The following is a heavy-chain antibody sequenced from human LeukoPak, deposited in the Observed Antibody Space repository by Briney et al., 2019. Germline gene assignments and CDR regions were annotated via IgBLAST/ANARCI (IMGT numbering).Heavy chain of an antibody. Sequence: GGSLRLSCSASGFPFSSYAMSWVRQAPGKGLEWVAIIGGTGTTTYYADSVKGLFTISRDNSKNTLYLQINSLRAEDTAVYYCAKSGAKSSSGHTPLHHWGQGTLVTVSS. V-gene: IGHV3-23*01. CDR1: GFPFSSYA. CDR2: IGGTGTTT. CDR3: AKSGAKSSSGHTPLHH. D-gene: IGHD6-19*01. J-gene: IGHJ5*02.